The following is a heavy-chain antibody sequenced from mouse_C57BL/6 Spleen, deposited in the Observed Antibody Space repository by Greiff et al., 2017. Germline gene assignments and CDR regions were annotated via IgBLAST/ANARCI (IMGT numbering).Heavy chain of an antibody. V-gene: IGHV1-22*01. Sequence: EVKLQESGPELVKPGASVKMSCKASGYTFTDYNMHWVKQSHGKSLEWIGYINPNNGGTRYNQKFKGKATLTVNKSSSTAYMELRSLTSEDSAVYYCARSSTGPYYFDYWGQGTTLTVSS. CDR3: ARSSTGPYYFDY. D-gene: IGHD4-1*01. CDR2: INPNNGGT. J-gene: IGHJ2*01. CDR1: GYTFTDYN.